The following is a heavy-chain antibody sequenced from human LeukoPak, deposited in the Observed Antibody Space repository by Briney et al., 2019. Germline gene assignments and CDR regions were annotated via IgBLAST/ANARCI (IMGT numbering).Heavy chain of an antibody. CDR3: ARDGLGTDMVPKPSDAFDI. Sequence: GRSLRLSCAASGFTFSSYWMHWVRQAPGKRLVSVSRINSDGSSTSYADSVKGRFTISRDNAKNTLYLQMNSLRAEDTAVYYCARDGLGTDMVPKPSDAFDIWGQGTMVTVSS. CDR1: GFTFSSYW. D-gene: IGHD4/OR15-4a*01. V-gene: IGHV3-74*01. J-gene: IGHJ3*02. CDR2: INSDGSST.